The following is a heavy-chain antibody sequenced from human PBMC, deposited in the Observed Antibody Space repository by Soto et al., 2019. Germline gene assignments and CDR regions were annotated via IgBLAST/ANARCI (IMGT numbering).Heavy chain of an antibody. V-gene: IGHV3-21*01. CDR2: ISRSSSNI. D-gene: IGHD6-19*01. Sequence: GGSLRLSCAASGFSFSNYTMNWVRQAPGKGLDWLSSISRSSSNIFYADSVKGRFTVSRDNANNLLYLQINSLSAEDTAIYYCARDLKVAASNSYFYYGMDVWGQGTTVTVS. CDR1: GFSFSNYT. J-gene: IGHJ6*02. CDR3: ARDLKVAASNSYFYYGMDV.